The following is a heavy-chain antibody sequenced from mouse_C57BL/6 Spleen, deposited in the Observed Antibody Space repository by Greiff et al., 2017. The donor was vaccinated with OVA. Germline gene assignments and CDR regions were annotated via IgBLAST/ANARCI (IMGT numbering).Heavy chain of an antibody. CDR1: GYTFTSYW. J-gene: IGHJ3*01. D-gene: IGHD2-3*01. Sequence: QVQLKQPGAELVKPGASVKLSCKASGYTFTSYWMHWVKQRPGQGLEWIGMIHPNSGSTNYNEKFKSKATLTVDKSSSTAYMQLSSLTSEDSAVYYCAREGIYDGYYWGQGTLVTVSA. CDR2: IHPNSGST. V-gene: IGHV1-64*01. CDR3: AREGIYDGYY.